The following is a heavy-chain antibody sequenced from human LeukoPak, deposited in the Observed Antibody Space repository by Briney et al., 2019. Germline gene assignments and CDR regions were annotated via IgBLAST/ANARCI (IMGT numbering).Heavy chain of an antibody. CDR2: IRSIAYGGST. D-gene: IGHD2-15*01. CDR1: GFTFGDYA. CDR3: ASPTKDIVVAPI. Sequence: SLRLSCTSSGFTFGDYALSWVRQAPGKGLEWVGFIRSIAYGGSTEYAASVRGRFTISRDDSKSIAYLHMNYLKTEDTAVYYCASPTKDIVVAPIWGQGTMVTVSS. V-gene: IGHV3-49*04. J-gene: IGHJ3*02.